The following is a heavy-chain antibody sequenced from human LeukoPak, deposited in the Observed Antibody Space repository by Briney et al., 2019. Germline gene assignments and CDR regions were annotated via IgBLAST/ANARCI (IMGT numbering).Heavy chain of an antibody. D-gene: IGHD6-13*01. V-gene: IGHV1-18*01. CDR3: ASGYSSSWSALDI. CDR2: ISAYSGNT. J-gene: IGHJ3*02. CDR1: GYTFSDYA. Sequence: GASVKVSCKASGYTFSDYAMHWVRQAPGQRLEWMGWISAYSGNTNYAQKLQGRVTMTTDTSTSTAYMELRSLRSDDTAVYYFASGYSSSWSALDIWGQGTMVTVSS.